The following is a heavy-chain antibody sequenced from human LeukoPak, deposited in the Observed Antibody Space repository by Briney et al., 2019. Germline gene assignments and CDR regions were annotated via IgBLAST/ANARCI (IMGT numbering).Heavy chain of an antibody. Sequence: PSQTLSLTCTVSGGSISSGSYYWSRIRQPAGKGLEWIGRIYTSGSTNYNPSLKSRVTISVDTSKNQFSLKLSSVTAADTAVYYCARDPGGYSSSWYDSWGQGTLVTVSS. J-gene: IGHJ5*01. CDR2: IYTSGST. CDR1: GGSISSGSYY. CDR3: ARDPGGYSSSWYDS. V-gene: IGHV4-61*02. D-gene: IGHD6-13*01.